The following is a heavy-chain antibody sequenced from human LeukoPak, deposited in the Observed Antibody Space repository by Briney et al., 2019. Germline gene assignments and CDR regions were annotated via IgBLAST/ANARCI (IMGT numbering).Heavy chain of an antibody. CDR3: AREVPYSGSYHTLFDY. J-gene: IGHJ4*02. D-gene: IGHD1-26*01. Sequence: PSETLSLTCTVSGGSISSSSYYWGWIRQPPGKGLEWIGSIYYSGSTYYNPSLKSRVTISVDTSRNQFSLKLSSVTAADTAVYYCAREVPYSGSYHTLFDYWGQGTLVTVSS. V-gene: IGHV4-39*07. CDR2: IYYSGST. CDR1: GGSISSSSYY.